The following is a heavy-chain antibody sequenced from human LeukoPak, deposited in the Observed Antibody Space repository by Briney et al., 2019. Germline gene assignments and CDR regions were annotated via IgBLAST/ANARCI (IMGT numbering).Heavy chain of an antibody. J-gene: IGHJ4*02. V-gene: IGHV3-64*01. CDR2: ISSNGGST. CDR1: GFTFSSYA. CDR3: ARGLGSWYYVDY. D-gene: IGHD6-13*01. Sequence: GGSPRLSCAASGFTFSSYAMHWVRQAPGKGLEYVSAISSNGGSTYYANSVKGRFTISRDNSKNTLYLQMGSLRAEDMAVYYCARGLGSWYYVDYWGQGTLVTVSS.